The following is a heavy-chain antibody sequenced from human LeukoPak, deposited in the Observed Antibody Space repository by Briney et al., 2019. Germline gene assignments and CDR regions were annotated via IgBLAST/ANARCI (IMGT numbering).Heavy chain of an antibody. V-gene: IGHV4-4*07. J-gene: IGHJ4*02. CDR1: GGPMSGHY. CDR3: PRDRYSQGPPYYFES. CDR2: IYSSGRT. D-gene: IGHD5-18*01. Sequence: PSETPSLTCTLSGGPMSGHYASCIPPPARRGLWRIGRIYSSGRTFYNNSLKSRVSMSVDTSKNQFSLKLVSVTAADTAVYYCPRDRYSQGPPYYFESWGQGTLVTVSS.